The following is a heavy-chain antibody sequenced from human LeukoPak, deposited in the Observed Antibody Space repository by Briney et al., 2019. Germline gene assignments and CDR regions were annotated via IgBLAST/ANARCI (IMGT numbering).Heavy chain of an antibody. CDR3: TTGVRDSSGYHNFDY. CDR2: IKSKTDGGTI. Sequence: TTGGSLRLSCAASGFTFSNAWMNWVHQSPGKGLEWVGRIKSKTDGGTIDYGAPVKGRFTISRDDSKNTLYLQMNSLKTEDTAMYHCTTGVRDSSGYHNFDYWGQGTLVTVSS. J-gene: IGHJ4*02. CDR1: GFTFSNAW. V-gene: IGHV3-15*01. D-gene: IGHD3-22*01.